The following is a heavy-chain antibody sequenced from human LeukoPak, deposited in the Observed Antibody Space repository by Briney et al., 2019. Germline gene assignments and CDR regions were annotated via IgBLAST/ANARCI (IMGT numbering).Heavy chain of an antibody. J-gene: IGHJ6*02. Sequence: ASVKVSCKASGYTFTGYYMHWVRQAPGQGLEWMGWINPNSGGTNYAQKFQGRVAMTRDTSISTAYMELSRLRSDDTAVYYCARALSLTVQPERYYYYGMDVWGQGTTVTVSS. CDR3: ARALSLTVQPERYYYYGMDV. D-gene: IGHD1-1*01. CDR2: INPNSGGT. V-gene: IGHV1-2*02. CDR1: GYTFTGYY.